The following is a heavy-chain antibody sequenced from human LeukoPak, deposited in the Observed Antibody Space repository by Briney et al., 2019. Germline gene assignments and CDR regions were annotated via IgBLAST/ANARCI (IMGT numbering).Heavy chain of an antibody. D-gene: IGHD3-9*01. CDR3: ARAPYDILTGYSLNWFDP. CDR2: INGDNGNT. V-gene: IGHV1-3*01. Sequence: ASVKVSCTASGYTFTTYAMHWVRQAPGHRLEWMGWINGDNGNTKYSQKFQGRVTITRDTSAYTAYMELRSLRSEDTAVYYCARAPYDILTGYSLNWFDPWGQGTLVTVSS. J-gene: IGHJ5*02. CDR1: GYTFTTYA.